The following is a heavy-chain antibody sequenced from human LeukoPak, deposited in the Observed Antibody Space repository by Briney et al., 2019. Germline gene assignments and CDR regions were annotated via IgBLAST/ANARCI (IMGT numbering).Heavy chain of an antibody. Sequence: PGGSLRLSRAASGFTFSSYSMSWVRQAPGKGLEWVSFIISSSSYIYYADSVKGRFTISRDNAKNSLYLQMNSLRAEDTAVYYCARAWGAIAVTGTPDYWGQGTLVIVSS. CDR2: IISSSSYI. CDR1: GFTFSSYS. CDR3: ARAWGAIAVTGTPDY. V-gene: IGHV3-21*01. D-gene: IGHD6-19*01. J-gene: IGHJ4*02.